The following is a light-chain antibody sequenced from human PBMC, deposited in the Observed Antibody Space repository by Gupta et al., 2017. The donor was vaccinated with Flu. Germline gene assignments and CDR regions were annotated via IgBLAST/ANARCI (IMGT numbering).Light chain of an antibody. CDR1: QVISY. V-gene: IGKV1-9*01. J-gene: IGKJ5*01. CDR2: AAS. Sequence: DIQLTQSPSFLSASVGDRVTITCRASQVISYLAWYQQKPGKAPNLLIYAASTLQSGVPSRFSGSGSGPEFTLTISSLQPEDFATYYCQHLNTYPITFGQGTRLEIK. CDR3: QHLNTYPIT.